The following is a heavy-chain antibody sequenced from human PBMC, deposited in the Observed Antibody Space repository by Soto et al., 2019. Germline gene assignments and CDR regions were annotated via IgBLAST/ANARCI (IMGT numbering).Heavy chain of an antibody. CDR2: IYPGDSDT. J-gene: IGHJ4*02. D-gene: IGHD2-21*01. Sequence: PGESLKISCKGSGYSFTSYWIGWVRQMPGKGLEWMGIIYPGDSDTRYSPSFQGQVTISADKSISTAYLQWGSLEASDTAIYYCVGDSQDPFDYWGQGTLVTVSS. CDR1: GYSFTSYW. V-gene: IGHV5-51*01. CDR3: VGDSQDPFDY.